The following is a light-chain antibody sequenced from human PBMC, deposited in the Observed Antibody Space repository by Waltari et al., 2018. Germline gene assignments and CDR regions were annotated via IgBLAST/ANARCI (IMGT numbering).Light chain of an antibody. CDR3: QEYGTSRT. CDR1: QSVGSSY. V-gene: IGKV3-20*01. CDR2: GTS. J-gene: IGKJ1*01. Sequence: EIVLTQSPGTLSLSPGERATLSCRASQSVGSSYLAWYKQKPAQAPRLLIYGTSSRATCVPARFSGSGSGTDFTLTISRLEPEDVAVYYCQEYGTSRTFGQGTKVEIK.